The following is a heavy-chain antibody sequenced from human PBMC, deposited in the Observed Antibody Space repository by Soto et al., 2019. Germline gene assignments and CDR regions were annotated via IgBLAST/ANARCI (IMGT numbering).Heavy chain of an antibody. CDR2: ISYDGSNK. CDR3: AKVFGSSSGWYEYFDY. V-gene: IGHV3-30*18. J-gene: IGHJ4*02. D-gene: IGHD6-19*01. Sequence: GGSLRLSCAASGFTFSSYGMHWVRQAPGKGLEWVAVISYDGSNKYYADSVKGRFTISRDNSKNTLYLQMNSLRAEDTAVYYCAKVFGSSSGWYEYFDYWGQGTLVTVSS. CDR1: GFTFSSYG.